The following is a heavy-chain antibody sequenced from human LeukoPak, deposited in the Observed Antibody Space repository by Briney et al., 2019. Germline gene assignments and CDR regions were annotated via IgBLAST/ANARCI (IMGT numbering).Heavy chain of an antibody. Sequence: TGGSLRLSCAASGFNFANHAVSWVRQTAGKGLEWVSAISGGGDITYYADSVKGRFTISRDNSKDTLFLQMHSLRPGDTAVYYCVREDTPATANYWGQGTLVTISS. CDR2: ISGGGDIT. D-gene: IGHD2-21*02. V-gene: IGHV3-23*01. CDR1: GFNFANHA. CDR3: VREDTPATANY. J-gene: IGHJ4*02.